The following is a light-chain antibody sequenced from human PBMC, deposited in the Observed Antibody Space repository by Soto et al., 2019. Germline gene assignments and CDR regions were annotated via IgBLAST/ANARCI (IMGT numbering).Light chain of an antibody. J-gene: IGLJ3*02. CDR2: EDS. Sequence: SYELTQPPSVSVSPGQTASITCSGDKLGNKYACWYQQKPGQSPVLVIYEDSKRPSGIPERFSGSNSGNTATLTISGLRSEDEADYYCASWDDSLSAVLFGGGTKLTVL. CDR1: KLGNKY. CDR3: ASWDDSLSAVL. V-gene: IGLV3-1*01.